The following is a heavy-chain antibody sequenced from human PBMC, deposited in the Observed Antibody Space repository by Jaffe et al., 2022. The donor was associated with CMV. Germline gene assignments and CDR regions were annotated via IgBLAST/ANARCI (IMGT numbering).Heavy chain of an antibody. CDR1: GFTFDDYA. Sequence: EVQLVESGGGLVQPGRSLRLSCAASGFTFDDYAMHWVRQAPGKGLEWVSGISWNSGSIGYADSVKGRFTISRDNAKNSLYLQMNSLRAEDTALYYCAKEGTVTFYFDYWGQGTLVTVSS. CDR2: ISWNSGSI. V-gene: IGHV3-9*01. J-gene: IGHJ4*02. CDR3: AKEGTVTFYFDY. D-gene: IGHD4-17*01.